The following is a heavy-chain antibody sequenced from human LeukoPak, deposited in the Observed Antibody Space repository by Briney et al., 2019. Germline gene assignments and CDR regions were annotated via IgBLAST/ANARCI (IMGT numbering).Heavy chain of an antibody. D-gene: IGHD3-9*01. V-gene: IGHV1-18*01. CDR1: GYAFTSYG. CDR2: ISAYNGNT. CDR3: ARDPSDYDILTGYHLPNYGMDV. Sequence: GASVKVSCKASGYAFTSYGISWVGQAPGQGLEWMGWISAYNGNTNYAQKLQGRVTMTTDTSTSTAYMELRSLRSDDTAVYYCARDPSDYDILTGYHLPNYGMDVWGQGTTVTVSS. J-gene: IGHJ6*02.